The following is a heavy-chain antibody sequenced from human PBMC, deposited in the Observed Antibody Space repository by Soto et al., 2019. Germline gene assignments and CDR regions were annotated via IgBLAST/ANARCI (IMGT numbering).Heavy chain of an antibody. CDR3: ASGSTLRRTGYYSGWAFDI. J-gene: IGHJ3*02. CDR1: GGSISSYY. D-gene: IGHD3-9*01. V-gene: IGHV4-59*01. Sequence: QVQLQESGPGLVKPSETLSLTCTVSGGSISSYYWSWIRQPPGKGLEWIGYIYYSGSTNYNPSLKRRFTISVDTSKNQFSLKRSSVTAADTAVYYCASGSTLRRTGYYSGWAFDIWGQGTMVTVSS. CDR2: IYYSGST.